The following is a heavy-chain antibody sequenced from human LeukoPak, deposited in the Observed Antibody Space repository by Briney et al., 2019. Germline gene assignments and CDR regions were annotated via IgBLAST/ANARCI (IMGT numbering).Heavy chain of an antibody. CDR2: ISTSSAVM. CDR1: GFTFSSYS. D-gene: IGHD4-11*01. V-gene: IGHV3-48*01. Sequence: QPGGSLRLSCAASGFTFSSYSISWVRQAPGKGLEWVSYISTSSAVMYYADSVKGRFTISRDDARNSVSLQMNSLRADDTAVYYCARDAQRGFDYSNSLQYWGHGTLVTVSS. J-gene: IGHJ4*01. CDR3: ARDAQRGFDYSNSLQY.